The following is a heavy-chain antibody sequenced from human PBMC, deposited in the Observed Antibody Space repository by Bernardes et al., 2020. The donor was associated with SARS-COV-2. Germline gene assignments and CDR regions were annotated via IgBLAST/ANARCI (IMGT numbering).Heavy chain of an antibody. Sequence: ASVKVSCKAIGFNFSTYGITWVRQAPGQRPEWMGWINTHNGNTNSEMKFQARATLTADTPTATAYMELRNLRSDDTAAYYCARTGLFPDAVDMDVWGQGTTVIVSS. V-gene: IGHV1-18*04. D-gene: IGHD2-8*02. CDR3: ARTGLFPDAVDMDV. CDR1: GFNFSTYG. CDR2: INTHNGNT. J-gene: IGHJ6*02.